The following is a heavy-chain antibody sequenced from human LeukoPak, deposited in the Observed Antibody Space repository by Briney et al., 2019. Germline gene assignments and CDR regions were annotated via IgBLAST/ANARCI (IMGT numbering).Heavy chain of an antibody. D-gene: IGHD6-19*01. CDR3: ANSGWYTGSPSRPSY. CDR2: IRGSGDTT. CDR1: GFTFSSSA. V-gene: IGHV3-23*01. J-gene: IGHJ4*02. Sequence: PGGSLRLSCAASGFTFSSSAMSWVRQAPGRGLEWVSAIRGSGDTTYYTDSVKGRFTISRDNSKNTLYLQMNSLGAEDTAVYYCANSGWYTGSPSRPSYWGQGTLVTVSS.